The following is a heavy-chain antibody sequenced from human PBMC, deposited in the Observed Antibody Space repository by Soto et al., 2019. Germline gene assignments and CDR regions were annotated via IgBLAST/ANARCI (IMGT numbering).Heavy chain of an antibody. CDR1: GYTFTRYG. V-gene: IGHV1-18*01. D-gene: IGHD2-8*01. CDR2: ISGYNGDT. CDR3: AKNGQPPYYYYGLDV. Sequence: ASVKVSCKASGYTFTRYGISWVRQAPGQGLEWMGWISGYNGDTNYAREFQGRVSMTIDTSTTTAYMELRSLTSDDTAVYYCAKNGQPPYYYYGLDVWGQGTEVTVSS. J-gene: IGHJ6*02.